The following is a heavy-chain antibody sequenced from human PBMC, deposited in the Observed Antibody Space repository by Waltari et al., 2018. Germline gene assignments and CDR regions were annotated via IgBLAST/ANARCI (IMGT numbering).Heavy chain of an antibody. CDR3: ARGNIVVVPAALYWYFDL. J-gene: IGHJ2*01. CDR1: GGSISSYY. Sequence: QVQLQESGPGLVKPSETLSLTCTVSGGSISSYYWSWIRQPAGKGLEWIWRIYTSGSTNYNPSLKSRVTMSVDTSKNQFSLKLSSVTAADTAVYYCARGNIVVVPAALYWYFDLWGRGTLVTVSS. CDR2: IYTSGST. D-gene: IGHD2-2*01. V-gene: IGHV4-4*07.